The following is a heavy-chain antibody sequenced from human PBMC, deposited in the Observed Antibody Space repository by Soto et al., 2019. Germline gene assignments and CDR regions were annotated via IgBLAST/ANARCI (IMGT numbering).Heavy chain of an antibody. CDR3: AHSPCSGGTCYLFDH. D-gene: IGHD2-15*01. J-gene: IGHJ4*02. V-gene: IGHV2-5*02. CDR1: GFSLTTSGVG. CDR2: IYWDGIE. Sequence: QITLKESGPTLVKPTQTLTLTCTVSGFSLTTSGVGVGWIRQPPGKAPEWLALIYWDGIERYSPSLRSRLTITMDTSKNQVVLTMTTMDPVDTATYYCAHSPCSGGTCYLFDHWGQGTPVIVSS.